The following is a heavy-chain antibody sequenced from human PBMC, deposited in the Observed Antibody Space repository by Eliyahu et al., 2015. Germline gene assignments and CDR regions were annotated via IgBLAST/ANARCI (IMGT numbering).Heavy chain of an antibody. CDR3: ARDPVEYNSGWSFLDY. J-gene: IGHJ4*02. CDR1: GGTVSIYS. Sequence: QVQLVQSGSEVKKPGSSVKVSCKASGGTVSIYSIAWVRQAPGQGLEWMGRIIPILDISDYAQKFQGRVTITADKPTSTAYMELSSLRSEDTAVYYCARDPVEYNSGWSFLDYWGQGTLVTVSA. D-gene: IGHD6-19*01. V-gene: IGHV1-69*09. CDR2: IIPILDIS.